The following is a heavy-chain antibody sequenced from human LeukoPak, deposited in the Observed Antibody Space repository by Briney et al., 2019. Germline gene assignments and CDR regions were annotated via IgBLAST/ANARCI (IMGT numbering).Heavy chain of an antibody. V-gene: IGHV4-61*02. D-gene: IGHD6-19*01. J-gene: IGHJ5*02. Sequence: SETLSLTCTVSGGSISSGSYYWSWIRQPAGKGLEWIGRIYSSGSTNYNPSLKSRVTMSADTSKNQFSLKLSSVTAADTAIYYCARDPITVAGTGAWFDPWGQGTLVTVSS. CDR1: GGSISSGSYY. CDR3: ARDPITVAGTGAWFDP. CDR2: IYSSGST.